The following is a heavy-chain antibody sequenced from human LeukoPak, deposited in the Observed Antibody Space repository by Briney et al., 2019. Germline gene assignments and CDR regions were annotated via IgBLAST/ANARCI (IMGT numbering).Heavy chain of an antibody. CDR1: GDSVSSNSVA. D-gene: IGHD6-13*01. V-gene: IGHV6-1*01. CDR2: TYYKSRWYY. CDR3: ARDQVGSSWYYGMDV. J-gene: IGHJ6*02. Sequence: SQTLSLTCAISGDSVSSNSVAWNWLRQSPSRGLEWLGRTYYKSRWYYDYALSLKSRLTISPDTSGNQFSLQLTSVTPEDTAVYYCARDQVGSSWYYGMDVWGQGTTDTVSS.